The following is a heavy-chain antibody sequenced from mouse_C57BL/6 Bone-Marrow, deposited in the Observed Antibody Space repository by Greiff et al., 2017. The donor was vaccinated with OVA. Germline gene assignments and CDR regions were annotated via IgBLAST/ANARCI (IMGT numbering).Heavy chain of an antibody. CDR2: ISSGSSTI. CDR1: GFTFSDYG. D-gene: IGHD2-2*01. J-gene: IGHJ2*01. V-gene: IGHV5-17*01. Sequence: EVMLVESGGGLVKPGGSLKLSCAASGFTFSDYGMHWVRQAPEKGLEWVAYISSGSSTIYYADTVKGRFTISRDNAKNTLFLQMTSLWSEDTAMYYCARQERLPYFDDWGQGTTLTVSS. CDR3: ARQERLPYFDD.